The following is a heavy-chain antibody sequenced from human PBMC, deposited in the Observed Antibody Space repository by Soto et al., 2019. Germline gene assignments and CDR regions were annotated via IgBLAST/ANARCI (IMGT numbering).Heavy chain of an antibody. Sequence: SETLSLTCTVSGGSISSVGHYWTWIRQPPGKGLEWIGSIYHTGSTYYSPSLRSRLTISVDTSKSQFSLRLNSVTAADTAVYYCARATGTLRSRNCDYWGQGTPVTVSS. J-gene: IGHJ4*02. CDR2: IYHTGST. CDR1: GGSISSVGHY. CDR3: ARATGTLRSRNCDY. D-gene: IGHD3-9*01. V-gene: IGHV4-31*03.